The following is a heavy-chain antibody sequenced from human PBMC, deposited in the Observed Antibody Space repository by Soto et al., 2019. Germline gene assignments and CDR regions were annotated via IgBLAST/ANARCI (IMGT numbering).Heavy chain of an antibody. J-gene: IGHJ4*02. CDR1: GFNFGAFS. CDR2: IDPTSTEI. V-gene: IGHV3-21*01. CDR3: ARDYLTGDPREAFDS. D-gene: IGHD7-27*01. Sequence: EVQLVESGGGLVKPGESLRLSCTASGFNFGAFSLSWVRQAPGKGLEWVSSIDPTSTEIHYADSVEGRFSVYRDSTKNSLYLQMISLRFEDTGVYYFARDYLTGDPREAFDSCGQGTLVTVSS.